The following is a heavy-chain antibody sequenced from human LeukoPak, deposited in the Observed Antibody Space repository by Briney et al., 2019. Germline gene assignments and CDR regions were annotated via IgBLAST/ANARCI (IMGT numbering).Heavy chain of an antibody. CDR1: GFTFSTYG. J-gene: IGHJ4*02. CDR3: AKAPYYDSSVDY. CDR2: IRYDGSNK. V-gene: IGHV3-30*02. Sequence: PGGSLRLSCAASGFTFSTYGMHWVRQAPGQGLEWVAFIRYDGSNKYYADSVKGRFTISRDSSKNMLYLQMNSLRAEDTALYYCAKAPYYDSSVDYWGQGTLVTVSS. D-gene: IGHD3-22*01.